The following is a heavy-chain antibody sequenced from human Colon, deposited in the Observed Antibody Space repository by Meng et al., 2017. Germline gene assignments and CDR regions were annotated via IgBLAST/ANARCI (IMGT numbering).Heavy chain of an antibody. CDR1: GYTFTGYY. V-gene: IGHV1-2*06. CDR2: INPNSGGT. D-gene: IGHD3-22*01. J-gene: IGHJ4*02. CDR3: ARLKVVVITGDSDVDY. Sequence: VQLVQSGVEVKKPGASVKVSCKASGYTFTGYYMHWVRQAPGQGLEWMGRINPNSGGTNYAQKFQGRVTMTRDTSISTAYMELSRLRSDDTAVYYCARLKVVVITGDSDVDYWGQGTLVTVSS.